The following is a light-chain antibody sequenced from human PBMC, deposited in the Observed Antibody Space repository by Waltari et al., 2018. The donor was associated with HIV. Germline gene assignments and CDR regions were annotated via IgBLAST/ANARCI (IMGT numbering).Light chain of an antibody. CDR2: IPD. CDR1: SGSVPTSYY. Sequence: QTVVTQEPSFSVSPGGTVTLTCGLSSGSVPTSYYTSWYQQTPGQAPRRSNNIPDTLPSGVPDRFSGSIRGNKAALTITGAQADDESDYYCVQYMGSGLWVFGGGTKLTVL. CDR3: VQYMGSGLWV. J-gene: IGLJ3*02. V-gene: IGLV8-61*01.